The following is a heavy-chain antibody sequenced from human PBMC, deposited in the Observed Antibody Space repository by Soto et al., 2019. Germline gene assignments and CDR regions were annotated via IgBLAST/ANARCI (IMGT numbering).Heavy chain of an antibody. J-gene: IGHJ4*02. CDR1: GFTFTTYA. CDR3: VKDLGLGNSFLRDY. V-gene: IGHV3-30*01. Sequence: WGSLRLSCATSGFTFTTYAMHWARQTPGKGLQWVAVISYDGSEKYYADSVKGRFSISRDNSKSTLYLQLNSLRVEDTAVYYCVKDLGLGNSFLRDYWGQGTLVTVSS. CDR2: ISYDGSEK. D-gene: IGHD6-13*01.